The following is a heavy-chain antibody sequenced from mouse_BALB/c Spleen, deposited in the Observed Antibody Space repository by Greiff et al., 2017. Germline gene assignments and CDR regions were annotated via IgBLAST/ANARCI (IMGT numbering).Heavy chain of an antibody. CDR3: TRGVRGWFAY. J-gene: IGHJ3*01. CDR2: IDPETGGT. Sequence: QVHVKQSGAELVRPGASVTLSCKASGYTFTDYEMHWVKQTPVHGLEWIGAIDPETGGTAYNQKFKGKATLTADKSSSTAYMELRSLTSEDSAVYYCTRGVRGWFAYWGQGTLVTVSA. CDR1: GYTFTDYE. V-gene: IGHV1-15*01.